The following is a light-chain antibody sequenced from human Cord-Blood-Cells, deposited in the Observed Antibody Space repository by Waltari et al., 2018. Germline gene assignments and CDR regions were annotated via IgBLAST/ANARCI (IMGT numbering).Light chain of an antibody. J-gene: IGKJ2*01. Sequence: DIQMTQSPSTLSASVGDRVTITCRASQSISSWLAWYQQKPGKAPKLLIYKASSLESGVPSRFSGSGSGTEFTLTISSLQPAEWAPDDCQHDTSAPDTFG. CDR1: QSISSW. CDR2: KAS. V-gene: IGKV1-5*03. CDR3: QHDTSAPDT.